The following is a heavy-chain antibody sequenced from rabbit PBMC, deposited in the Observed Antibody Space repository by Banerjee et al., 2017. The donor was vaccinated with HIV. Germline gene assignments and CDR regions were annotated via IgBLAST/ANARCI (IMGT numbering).Heavy chain of an antibody. CDR3: ARDVGYPSYWLDL. V-gene: IGHV1S40*01. Sequence: QSLEESGGDLVKPGASLTLTCTPSGFSFSSSYWIWWVRQAPGKGLEWIACIDAGSSGSTDYANWAKGRFTISKTSSTTVTLQMTSLTAADTATYFCARDVGYPSYWLDLWGPGTLVTVS. J-gene: IGHJ6*01. D-gene: IGHD7-1*01. CDR1: GFSFSSSYW. CDR2: IDAGSSGST.